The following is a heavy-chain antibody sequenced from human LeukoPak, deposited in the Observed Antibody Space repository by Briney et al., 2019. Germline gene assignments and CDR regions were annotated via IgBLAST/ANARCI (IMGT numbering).Heavy chain of an antibody. D-gene: IGHD5-18*01. Sequence: ASVKVSCKASGGTFSSYTISWVRQAPGQGLEWMGTINPSGGSTSYAQKFQGRVTMTRDTSTSTVYMELSSLRTEDTAVFYCARAYTYGLNYWGQGTLVTVSS. CDR3: ARAYTYGLNY. V-gene: IGHV1-46*01. CDR2: INPSGGST. CDR1: GGTFSSYT. J-gene: IGHJ4*02.